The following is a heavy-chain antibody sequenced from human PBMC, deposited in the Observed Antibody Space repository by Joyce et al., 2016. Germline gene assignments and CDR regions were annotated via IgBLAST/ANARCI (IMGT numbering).Heavy chain of an antibody. D-gene: IGHD7-27*01. CDR2: MTPNSGST. J-gene: IGHJ4*02. CDR3: ARNKYGTGDFDF. V-gene: IGHV1-8*01. CDR1: GYTFTNFD. Sequence: QVQLVQSGAEVKKPGASVKVSCKASGYTFTNFDINWVRQAPGQGLEWLGWMTPNSGSTGYAQNFQGRVTMTRDTSISTSYMGLSSLRSENTAVYFWARNKYGTGDFDFWGQGTPVTVSS.